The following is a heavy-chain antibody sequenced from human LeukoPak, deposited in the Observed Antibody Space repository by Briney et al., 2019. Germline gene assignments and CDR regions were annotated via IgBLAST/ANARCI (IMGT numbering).Heavy chain of an antibody. CDR2: ISSSGKTI. V-gene: IGHV3-48*03. Sequence: GGSLRLSCEASGFTFSSYEMNWVRQAPGRGLEWVSYISSSGKTIYYADSTKGRFTVSRDNAKNSLYLQMNSLRAEDTAVYYCATTSIAAAVPGCFDYWGQGTLVTVFS. CDR1: GFTFSSYE. D-gene: IGHD6-13*01. J-gene: IGHJ4*02. CDR3: ATTSIAAAVPGCFDY.